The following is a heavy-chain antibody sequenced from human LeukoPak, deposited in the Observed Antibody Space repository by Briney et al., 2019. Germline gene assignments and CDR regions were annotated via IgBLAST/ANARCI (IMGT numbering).Heavy chain of an antibody. J-gene: IGHJ4*02. CDR2: ISYDGSNK. V-gene: IGHV3-30-3*01. CDR3: ARGPDIVVVPAAPRIAAAFTPADY. CDR1: GFTFSSYA. Sequence: GGSLRLSCAASGFTFSSYAMHWVRQAPGKGLEWVAVISYDGSNKYYADSVKGRFTISRDNSKNTPYLQMNSLRAEDTAVYYCARGPDIVVVPAAPRIAAAFTPADYWGQGTLVTVSS. D-gene: IGHD2-2*01.